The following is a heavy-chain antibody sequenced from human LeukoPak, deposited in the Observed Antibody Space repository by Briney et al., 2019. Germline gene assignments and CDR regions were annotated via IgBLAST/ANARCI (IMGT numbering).Heavy chain of an antibody. CDR3: ARDFYGGYSYGPFDY. CDR2: ISAYNGNT. Sequence: ASVKVSCKASGYTFTSYGVSWVRQAPGQGLEWMGWISAYNGNTNYAQKVQARVTMARDTSTSTAYMELRSLRSDDTAVYYCARDFYGGYSYGPFDYWGQGTLVTVSS. D-gene: IGHD5-18*01. J-gene: IGHJ4*02. V-gene: IGHV1-18*01. CDR1: GYTFTSYG.